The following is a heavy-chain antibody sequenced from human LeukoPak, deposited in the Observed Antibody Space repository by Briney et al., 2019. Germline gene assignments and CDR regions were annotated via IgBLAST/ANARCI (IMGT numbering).Heavy chain of an antibody. CDR2: IYYSGST. CDR1: GGSFSGYY. V-gene: IGHV4-34*01. CDR3: SRRSPLNWLDP. Sequence: SETLSLTCAVYGGSFSGYYWSWIRQPPGKGLEWIGSIYYSGSTDYNPSLKTRVTMSVDTSKNQFSLKLSSVTAADTAVYYCSRRSPLNWLDPWGQGTLVTVSS. J-gene: IGHJ5*02.